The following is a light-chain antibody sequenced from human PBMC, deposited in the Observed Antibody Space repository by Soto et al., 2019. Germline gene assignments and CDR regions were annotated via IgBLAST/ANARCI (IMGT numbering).Light chain of an antibody. CDR3: QQYNSYPWP. V-gene: IGKV1-5*01. Sequence: DIQMTQSPSTLSASVGDRVTITCRASQSISSWLAWYQQKPGKAPKLLIYDASSLESGVPSRFSGSGSVTEFTLTISSLQPDDFATYYCQQYNSYPWPFGQGTKVEIK. CDR1: QSISSW. J-gene: IGKJ1*01. CDR2: DAS.